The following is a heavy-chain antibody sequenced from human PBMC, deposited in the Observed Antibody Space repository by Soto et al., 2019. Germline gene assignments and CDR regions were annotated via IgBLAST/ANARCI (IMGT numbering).Heavy chain of an antibody. CDR1: GFTFSSYS. J-gene: IGHJ4*02. Sequence: GGSLRLSCAASGFTFSSYSMNWVRQAPGKGLEWVAVIWYDGSNKYYADSVKGRFTISGDNSKNTLYLQMNSLRPEDTAVYYYVKGEYYYDGSAYYPFDYWGQGTLVTVSS. CDR2: IWYDGSNK. V-gene: IGHV3-30*02. CDR3: VKGEYYYDGSAYYPFDY. D-gene: IGHD3-22*01.